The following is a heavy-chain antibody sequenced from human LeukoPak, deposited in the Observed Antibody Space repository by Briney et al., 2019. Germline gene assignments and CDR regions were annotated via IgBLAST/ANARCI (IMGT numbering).Heavy chain of an antibody. Sequence: GGSLTLSCSASGSTFNKYWMSWIRQLPGQGLEWVANVNQDGTQKYYVDSVKGRFPNSRDNARNLLYLQMNSLRAEDTAVYYCVRDVSSGWAFDYWGHGTLVTVSS. J-gene: IGHJ4*01. CDR2: VNQDGTQK. CDR3: VRDVSSGWAFDY. V-gene: IGHV3-7*01. CDR1: GSTFNKYW. D-gene: IGHD6-19*01.